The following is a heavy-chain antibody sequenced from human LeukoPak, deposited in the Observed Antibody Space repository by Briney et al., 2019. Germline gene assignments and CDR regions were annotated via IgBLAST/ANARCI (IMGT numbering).Heavy chain of an antibody. V-gene: IGHV1-69*02. CDR1: GGTFSSYT. J-gene: IGHJ4*02. D-gene: IGHD4-11*01. Sequence: SVKVSCKASGGTFSSYTISWVRQAPGQGLEWMGRIIPILGIANYAQKFQGRVTITADKSTSTAYMELSSLRSVDTAVYYCARATTVTVVGGDYWGQGTLVTVSS. CDR3: ARATTVTVVGGDY. CDR2: IIPILGIA.